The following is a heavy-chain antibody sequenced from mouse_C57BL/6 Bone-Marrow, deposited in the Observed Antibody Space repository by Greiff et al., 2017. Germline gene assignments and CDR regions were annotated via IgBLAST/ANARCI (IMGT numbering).Heavy chain of an antibody. Sequence: VQLQQSGPELVKPGASVKISCKASGYTFTDYYMNWVKQSHGKSLEWIGDINPNNGGTSYNQKFKGKATLTVDKSSSTAYMELRSLTSEDSAVYYCAITTVVPDYWGQGTSVTVSS. J-gene: IGHJ4*01. V-gene: IGHV1-26*01. CDR2: INPNNGGT. D-gene: IGHD1-1*01. CDR3: AITTVVPDY. CDR1: GYTFTDYY.